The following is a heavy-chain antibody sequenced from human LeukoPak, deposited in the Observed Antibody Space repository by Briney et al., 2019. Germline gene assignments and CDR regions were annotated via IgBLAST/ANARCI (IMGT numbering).Heavy chain of an antibody. V-gene: IGHV4-59*01. D-gene: IGHD3-22*01. CDR3: ASHASSGYSHFDY. CDR1: GGSISNYY. CDR2: MYYSGST. Sequence: PSETLSLTCTVSGGSISNYYWSWIRQPPGKGLEWIGYMYYSGSTNYNPSLKSRVTISVDTSKNQFFLKLSSVIAADTAVYYCASHASSGYSHFDYWGQGTLVTVSS. J-gene: IGHJ4*02.